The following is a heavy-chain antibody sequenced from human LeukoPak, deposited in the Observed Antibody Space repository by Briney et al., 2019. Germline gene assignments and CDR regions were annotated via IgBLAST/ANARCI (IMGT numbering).Heavy chain of an antibody. V-gene: IGHV3-48*03. Sequence: GGSLRLSCAASGFTFRSYEMNWVRQAPGKGLEWVSYISSIGSTIYYADSVKGRFTISRDNAKNTLYLQMNSLRAEDTAEYYCAKRGGTESFYYYYMDVWGKGTRSPSP. D-gene: IGHD2-15*01. CDR1: GFTFRSYE. J-gene: IGHJ6*03. CDR2: ISSIGSTI. CDR3: AKRGGTESFYYYYMDV.